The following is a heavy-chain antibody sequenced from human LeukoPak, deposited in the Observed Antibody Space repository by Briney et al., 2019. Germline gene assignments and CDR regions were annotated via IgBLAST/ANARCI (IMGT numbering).Heavy chain of an antibody. D-gene: IGHD2-2*01. CDR1: GFTFSSYS. J-gene: IGHJ4*02. Sequence: PGGSLRLPCAASGFTFSSYSMNWVRQAPGKGLDWVSSISSSSSYIYYADSVKGRFTISRDNAKNSLYLQMNSLRAEDTAVYYCARDLETDIVVVPAAPMGTTGWGQGTLVSVSS. CDR2: ISSSSSYI. V-gene: IGHV3-21*06. CDR3: ARDLETDIVVVPAAPMGTTG.